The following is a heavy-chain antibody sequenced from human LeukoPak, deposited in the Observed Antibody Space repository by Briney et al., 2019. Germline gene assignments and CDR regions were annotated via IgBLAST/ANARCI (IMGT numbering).Heavy chain of an antibody. J-gene: IGHJ3*02. CDR2: ISSSGSTI. CDR1: GFTFSSYE. CDR3: ASGLRYFDWLLFGAFDI. V-gene: IGHV3-48*03. Sequence: GGSLRLSCAASGFTFSSYEMNWVRQAPGKGLEWVSYISSSGSTIYYADSVKGRFTISRDNAKNSLYLQMNSLRAEDTAVYYCASGLRYFDWLLFGAFDIWGQGTMVTVSS. D-gene: IGHD3-9*01.